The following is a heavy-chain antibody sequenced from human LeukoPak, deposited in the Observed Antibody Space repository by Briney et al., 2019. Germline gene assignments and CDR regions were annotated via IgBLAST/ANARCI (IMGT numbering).Heavy chain of an antibody. CDR2: ISGSGGVT. Sequence: GGSLRLSCAASGITFNNYAMSWVRQAPGKGLEWVSDISGSGGVTHYADSVKGRFTISRDNSKNTLYLQMNSLRAEDTAVYYCAKGQRAVAGLRSDYWGQGTLVTVSS. V-gene: IGHV3-23*01. D-gene: IGHD6-19*01. J-gene: IGHJ4*02. CDR1: GITFNNYA. CDR3: AKGQRAVAGLRSDY.